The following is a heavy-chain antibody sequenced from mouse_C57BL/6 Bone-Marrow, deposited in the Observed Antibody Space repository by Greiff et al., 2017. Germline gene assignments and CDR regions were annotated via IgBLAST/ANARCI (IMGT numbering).Heavy chain of an antibody. CDR3: ARRDHKYYFDY. V-gene: IGHV1-81*01. CDR1: GYTFTSYG. CDR2: IYPRSGNT. D-gene: IGHD6-1*01. J-gene: IGHJ2*01. Sequence: QVQLQQSGAELARPGASVRLSCKASGYTFTSYGISWVKQRTGQGLEWIGEIYPRSGNTYYNEKFKGKATLTADKSSSTAYMERRSLTSEDSAVYFCARRDHKYYFDYWGQGTTLTVSS.